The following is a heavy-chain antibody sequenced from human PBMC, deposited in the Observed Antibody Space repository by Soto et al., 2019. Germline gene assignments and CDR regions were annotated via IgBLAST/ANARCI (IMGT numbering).Heavy chain of an antibody. CDR1: GFTFSSYD. CDR2: IGTAGET. Sequence: GGSLRLSCAASGFTFSSYDMHWVRQATGKGLEWVSAIGTAGETYYPGSVKGRFTISRENAKNSLYFQMNSLRAGDTVLYYCARGLTYGDTRASDAFDIWGQGTMVTVSS. CDR3: ARGLTYGDTRASDAFDI. D-gene: IGHD4-17*01. V-gene: IGHV3-13*01. J-gene: IGHJ3*02.